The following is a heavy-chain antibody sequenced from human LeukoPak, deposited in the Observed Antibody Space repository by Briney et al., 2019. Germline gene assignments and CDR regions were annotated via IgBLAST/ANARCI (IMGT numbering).Heavy chain of an antibody. Sequence: GGSLRLSCVASGFTFSTYSMNWVRQAPGKGLEWVSYISGTSNTIYYADSVKGRFTISRDNAKNSLYLQVNSLRAEDTAIYYCAKTRTRYCSSTSCHRGNFYYMDVWGKGSTVTISS. D-gene: IGHD2-2*01. CDR3: AKTRTRYCSSTSCHRGNFYYMDV. CDR2: ISGTSNTI. CDR1: GFTFSTYS. V-gene: IGHV3-48*01. J-gene: IGHJ6*03.